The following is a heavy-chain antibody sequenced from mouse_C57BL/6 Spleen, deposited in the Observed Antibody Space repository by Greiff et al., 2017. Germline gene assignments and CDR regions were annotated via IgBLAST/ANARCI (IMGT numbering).Heavy chain of an antibody. CDR1: GYTFTSYW. CDR2: IDPSSGYT. Sequence: QVQLQQSGAELAKPGASVKLSCKASGYTFTSYWMHWVKQRPGQGLEWIGYIDPSSGYTNYNQKFKDKAALTADKTSSTAYMQLSSLAYEDSAFYYCARWDFDYWGQGTTLTVSS. CDR3: ARWDFDY. V-gene: IGHV1-7*01. J-gene: IGHJ2*01.